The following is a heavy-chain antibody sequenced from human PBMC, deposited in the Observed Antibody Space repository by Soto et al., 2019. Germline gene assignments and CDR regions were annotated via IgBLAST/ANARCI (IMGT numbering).Heavy chain of an antibody. V-gene: IGHV3-15*01. CDR1: GFTFSNAW. J-gene: IGHJ4*02. D-gene: IGHD6-13*01. CDR3: AKQGYSSSWPFFDY. Sequence: GGSLRLSCAASGFTFSNAWMSWVRQAPGKGLEWVGRIKSKTDGGTTDYAAPVKGRFTISRDNSKNTLYLQMNSLRAEDTAVYYCAKQGYSSSWPFFDYWGQGTLVTVSS. CDR2: IKSKTDGGTT.